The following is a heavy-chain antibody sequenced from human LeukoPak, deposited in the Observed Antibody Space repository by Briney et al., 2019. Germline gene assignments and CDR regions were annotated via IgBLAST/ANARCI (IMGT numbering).Heavy chain of an antibody. V-gene: IGHV1-69*05. J-gene: IGHJ3*02. CDR2: IIPIFGTA. CDR1: GGTFSSYA. Sequence: GSSVKVSCKASGGTFSSYAISWVRQAPGQGLEWMGRIIPIFGTANYAQKFQGRVTITTDESTSTAYMELSSLRSEDTAVYYCARMREVVVVTSPDAFDIWGQGTLVTVSS. CDR3: ARMREVVVVTSPDAFDI. D-gene: IGHD2-21*02.